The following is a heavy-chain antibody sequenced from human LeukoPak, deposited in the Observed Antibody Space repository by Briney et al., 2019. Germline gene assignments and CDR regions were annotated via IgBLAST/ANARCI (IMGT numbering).Heavy chain of an antibody. D-gene: IGHD2-15*01. Sequence: ASVKVSCKASGYTFTTYDINWVRQATGQGLEWMGWMNPNSGNTSYAHKFQGRVTMTRNTAISTAYMELSSLRSDDTAVYFCARVAGPIDYWGQGTLVTVSS. CDR1: GYTFTTYD. CDR2: MNPNSGNT. J-gene: IGHJ4*02. CDR3: ARVAGPIDY. V-gene: IGHV1-8*01.